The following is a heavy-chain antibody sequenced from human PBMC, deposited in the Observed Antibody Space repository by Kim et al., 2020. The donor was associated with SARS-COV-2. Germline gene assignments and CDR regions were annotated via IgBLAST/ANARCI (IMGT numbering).Heavy chain of an antibody. CDR1: GGSFSGYH. CDR3: ARGRAGVVPGPILGIGPHYDYYVMDV. CDR2: INHSGST. J-gene: IGHJ6*02. D-gene: IGHD2-2*02. V-gene: IGHV4-34*01. Sequence: SETLSLTCAVYGGSFSGYHWSWIRQPPGKGLDWIGEINHSGSTNYNPSLKSRVTISVDTSKNQFSLKLGSVTAADTAVYYCARGRAGVVPGPILGIGPHYDYYVMDVWGQGTTVTVSS.